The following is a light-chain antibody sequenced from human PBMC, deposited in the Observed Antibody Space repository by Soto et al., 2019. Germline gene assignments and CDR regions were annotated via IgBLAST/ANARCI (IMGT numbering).Light chain of an antibody. CDR3: GTWDSSLSASRGV. CDR2: DNN. V-gene: IGLV1-51*01. J-gene: IGLJ1*01. CDR1: SSNIGNNY. Sequence: QSVLTQPPSVSAAPGQKVTISFSGSSSNIGNNYVSWYQQLPGTAPKLLIYDNNKRNSGIPDRFSGSKSGTSATLGITGLQTGDEADYYCGTWDSSLSASRGVFGTGTKVTVL.